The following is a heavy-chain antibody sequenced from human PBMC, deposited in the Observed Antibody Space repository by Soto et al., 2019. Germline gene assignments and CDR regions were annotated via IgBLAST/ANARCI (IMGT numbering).Heavy chain of an antibody. CDR1: GFTFSIYS. J-gene: IGHJ4*02. CDR2: INGAGGYI. D-gene: IGHD3-22*01. CDR3: GRANHYDGTSYYHAFDS. Sequence: EVQLVESGGGLVQPGGSLRLSCTASGFTFSIYSMNWVRQAPGKGLEWVAHINGAGGYIHYADSVQGRFTISRDNAKNSLYLQMHSLRDEDTAVYYCGRANHYDGTSYYHAFDSWGQGALVTVSS. V-gene: IGHV3-48*02.